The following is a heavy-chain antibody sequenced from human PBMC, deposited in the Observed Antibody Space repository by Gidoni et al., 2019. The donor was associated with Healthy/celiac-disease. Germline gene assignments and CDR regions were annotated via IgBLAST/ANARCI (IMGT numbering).Heavy chain of an antibody. Sequence: EVQLVESGGGLVQPGGSLRLSCAASGFTFSSYWMSWVRQAPGKGLEWVANIKQDGSEKYYVDSVKGRFTISRDNAKNSLYLQMNSLRAEDTAVYYCARDSYYLNWGSFGWYFDLWGRGTLVTVSS. D-gene: IGHD7-27*01. CDR2: IKQDGSEK. CDR1: GFTFSSYW. J-gene: IGHJ2*01. CDR3: ARDSYYLNWGSFGWYFDL. V-gene: IGHV3-7*01.